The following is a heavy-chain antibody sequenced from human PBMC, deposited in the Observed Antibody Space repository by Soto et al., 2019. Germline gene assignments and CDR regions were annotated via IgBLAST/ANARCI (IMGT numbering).Heavy chain of an antibody. J-gene: IGHJ4*02. CDR1: GGSISSYY. CDR3: ARQDDYNHFDY. CDR2: IYYSGST. V-gene: IGHV4-59*08. D-gene: IGHD4-4*01. Sequence: SETLSLTCTVSGGSISSYYWSWIRQPPGKGLEWIGYIYYSGSTNYNPSLKSRVTISVDTSKNQFSLKLSSVTAADTAVYYCARQDDYNHFDYWGQGTLVTVSS.